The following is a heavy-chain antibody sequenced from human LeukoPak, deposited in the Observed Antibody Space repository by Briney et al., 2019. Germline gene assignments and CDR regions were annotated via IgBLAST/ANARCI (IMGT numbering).Heavy chain of an antibody. CDR1: GFTFSSYS. CDR3: TRESGMDV. CDR2: ISDRGDIT. J-gene: IGHJ6*02. Sequence: GGSLRLSCAASGFTFSSYSMSWVRQAPGKGLEWVAVISDRGDITYYADSLKGRFTISRDNAKNSLYLQMNSLRAEDTAVYYCTRESGMDVWGQGTTVTVSS. V-gene: IGHV3-23*01.